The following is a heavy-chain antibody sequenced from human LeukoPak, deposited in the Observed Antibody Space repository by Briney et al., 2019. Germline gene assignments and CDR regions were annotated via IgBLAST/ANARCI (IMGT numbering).Heavy chain of an antibody. CDR1: GFTFSSYS. J-gene: IGHJ4*02. V-gene: IGHV3-21*01. Sequence: PGGSLRLSCAAPGFTFSSYSMNWVRQAPGKGLEWVSSISSSSSYIYYADSVKGRFTISRDNAKNSLYLQMNSLRAEDTAVYYCARFNAGATVFDYWGQGTLVTVSS. CDR2: ISSSSSYI. CDR3: ARFNAGATVFDY. D-gene: IGHD1-26*01.